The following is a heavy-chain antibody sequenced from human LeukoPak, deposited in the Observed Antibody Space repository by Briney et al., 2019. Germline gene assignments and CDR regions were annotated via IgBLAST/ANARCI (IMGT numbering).Heavy chain of an antibody. D-gene: IGHD5-24*01. V-gene: IGHV3-30*04. J-gene: IGHJ4*02. CDR3: ATDAWHGDGYYHYFDY. CDR2: LSYDGSDK. CDR1: GFTFSSYA. Sequence: PGRSLRLSCAASGFTFSSYAMHWVRQAPGKGLEWVAVLSYDGSDKNYAASVKGRFTISRDNLRNTLYLEMSSLRPEDTAVYYCATDAWHGDGYYHYFDYWGQGTLVTVSS.